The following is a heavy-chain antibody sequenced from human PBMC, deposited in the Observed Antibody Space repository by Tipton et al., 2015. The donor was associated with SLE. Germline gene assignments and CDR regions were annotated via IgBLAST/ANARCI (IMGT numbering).Heavy chain of an antibody. D-gene: IGHD3-10*01. Sequence: SLRLSCAASGFTFSSYWMSWVRQAPGKGLEWVANIKQDGSEKYYVDSVKGRFTISRDNAKNSLYLQMNSLRAEDTAVYYCASPSYYGPGSYRPYWYFDLWGRGTLVTVSS. V-gene: IGHV3-7*01. CDR1: GFTFSSYW. CDR3: ASPSYYGPGSYRPYWYFDL. CDR2: IKQDGSEK. J-gene: IGHJ2*01.